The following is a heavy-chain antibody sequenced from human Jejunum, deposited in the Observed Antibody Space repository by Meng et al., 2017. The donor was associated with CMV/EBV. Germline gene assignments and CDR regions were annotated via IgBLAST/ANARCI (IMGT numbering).Heavy chain of an antibody. Sequence: FRSYGLHWVRQAPGKGLEWVAFIRSDGSTKYYADSVKGRFTISRDNSKNTLYLQMNSLRAEDTAVYYCAKAIGDYGVYYYYGMDVWGQGTTVTVSS. CDR2: IRSDGSTK. CDR3: AKAIGDYGVYYYYGMDV. D-gene: IGHD4-17*01. CDR1: FRSYG. V-gene: IGHV3-30*02. J-gene: IGHJ6*02.